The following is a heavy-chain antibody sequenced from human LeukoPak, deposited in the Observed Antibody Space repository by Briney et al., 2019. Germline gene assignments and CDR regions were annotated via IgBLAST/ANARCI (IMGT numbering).Heavy chain of an antibody. CDR3: ATIPKVTFGSWFDP. V-gene: IGHV4-39*01. CDR1: GGSISSSSYY. D-gene: IGHD3-16*01. J-gene: IGHJ5*02. Sequence: SETLSLTCTVSGGSISSSSYYWGWIRQPPGKGLEWIGNIYYSGSTYYNPSLKSRVTISVDTSKNQFSLKLSSVTAADTAVYYCATIPKVTFGSWFDPWGQGTLVTVSS. CDR2: IYYSGST.